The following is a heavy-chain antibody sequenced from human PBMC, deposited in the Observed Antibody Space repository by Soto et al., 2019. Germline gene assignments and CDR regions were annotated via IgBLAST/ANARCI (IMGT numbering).Heavy chain of an antibody. D-gene: IGHD3-22*01. V-gene: IGHV5-51*01. CDR3: ARTYYYDTSGPGSNVDI. Sequence: LKISCKGSGYSFTAYWIGWVRQMPGRGLEWMGIIYPGDSDTRYSPSFQGQVTISADKSISTAYLQWSSLKASDTAMYYCARTYYYDTSGPGSNVDIWGQGTMVTVSS. J-gene: IGHJ3*02. CDR2: IYPGDSDT. CDR1: GYSFTAYW.